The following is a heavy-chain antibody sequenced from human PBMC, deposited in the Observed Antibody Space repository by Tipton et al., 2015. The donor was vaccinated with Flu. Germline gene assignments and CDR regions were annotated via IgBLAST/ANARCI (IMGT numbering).Heavy chain of an antibody. Sequence: TLSLTCTVSGGSISSSAYYWGWTRQPPGKGLEWIGSIYYSGSTYYNPSLKSRVTISVDTSKNQFSLKLSSVTAADTAVYCCARDTIFGVAHWGQGTLVTVSS. J-gene: IGHJ4*02. V-gene: IGHV4-39*07. CDR1: GGSISSSAYY. CDR2: IYYSGST. D-gene: IGHD3-3*01. CDR3: ARDTIFGVAH.